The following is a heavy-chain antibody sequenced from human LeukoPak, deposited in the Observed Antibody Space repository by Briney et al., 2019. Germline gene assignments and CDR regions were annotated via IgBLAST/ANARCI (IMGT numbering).Heavy chain of an antibody. D-gene: IGHD1-26*01. CDR1: GFTFSSYS. V-gene: IGHV3-21*01. Sequence: KPGGSLRLSCAASGFTFSSYSMNWVRQAPGKGLEWVSSISSSSNYIYYADSVKGRFTISRDNAKNSLYLQMNSLRAEDTAVYYCARGQSGFDLWGRGTLVTVSS. CDR2: ISSSSNYI. J-gene: IGHJ2*01. CDR3: ARGQSGFDL.